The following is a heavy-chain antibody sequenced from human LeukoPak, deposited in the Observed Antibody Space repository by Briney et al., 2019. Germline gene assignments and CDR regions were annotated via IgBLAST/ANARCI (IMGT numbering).Heavy chain of an antibody. Sequence: GGTLRLSCAASGFTFRSYGMNWVRQAPGKGLEWVSSISTSSSYIYYADSMKGRFTISRDNAKNSLHLQMNSLRAEDTAVYYCARVEGNIVTTTEGYFDYWGQGTLVTVSS. CDR2: ISTSSSYI. CDR1: GFTFRSYG. J-gene: IGHJ4*02. V-gene: IGHV3-21*01. CDR3: ARVEGNIVTTTEGYFDY. D-gene: IGHD5-12*01.